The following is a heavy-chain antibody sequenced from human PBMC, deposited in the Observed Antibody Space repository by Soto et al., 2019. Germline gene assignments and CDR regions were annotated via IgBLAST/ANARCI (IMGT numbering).Heavy chain of an antibody. CDR1: GYTFTSYG. J-gene: IGHJ6*02. CDR2: ISAYNGNT. D-gene: IGHD3-10*01. Sequence: ASVKVSCKSSGYTFTSYGISCVRQAPGQGLEWMGWISAYNGNTNYAQKLQGRVTMTTDTSTSTAYMELRSLRSDDTAVYYCARDLLWFGELSNMDVWGQGTTVTVSS. CDR3: ARDLLWFGELSNMDV. V-gene: IGHV1-18*01.